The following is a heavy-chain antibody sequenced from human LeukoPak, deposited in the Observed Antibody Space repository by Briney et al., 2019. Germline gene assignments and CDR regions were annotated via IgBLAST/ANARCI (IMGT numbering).Heavy chain of an antibody. Sequence: SETLSLTCTVSGGSVSSSSYYWGWIRQPPGKGLEWIGSIYYSGSTYYNPSLKSRVTISVDTSKNQFSLKLSSVTAADTAVYYCARRQITFDPWGQGTLVTVSS. CDR2: IYYSGST. V-gene: IGHV4-39*01. J-gene: IGHJ5*02. CDR1: GGSVSSSSYY. CDR3: ARRQITFDP.